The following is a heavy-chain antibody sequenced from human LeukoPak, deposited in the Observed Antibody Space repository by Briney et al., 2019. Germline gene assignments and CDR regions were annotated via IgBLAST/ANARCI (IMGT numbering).Heavy chain of an antibody. CDR3: AKEGRRSSGWYPWVY. J-gene: IGHJ4*02. CDR1: GFTFSSYA. CDR2: ISGSGGST. V-gene: IGHV3-23*01. D-gene: IGHD6-19*01. Sequence: GGSLRLSCAASGFTFSSYAMSWVRQAPGKGPEWVSAISGSGGSTYYADSVKGRFTISRDNSKNTLYLQMNSLRAEDTAVYYCAKEGRRSSGWYPWVYWGQGTLVTVSS.